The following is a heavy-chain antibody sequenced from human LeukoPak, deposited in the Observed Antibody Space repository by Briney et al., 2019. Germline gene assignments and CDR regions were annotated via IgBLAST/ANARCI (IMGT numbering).Heavy chain of an antibody. J-gene: IGHJ2*01. CDR2: ISSSGTII. D-gene: IGHD3-10*01. CDR1: GFTFSDYY. CDR3: ARIAGMVRGAVATGWYFDL. V-gene: IGHV3-11*01. Sequence: GGSLRLSCAASGFTFSDYYMSWIRQAPGKGLEWISYISSSGTIIYYAGAMRGRFTISTDNAKSSVNLQMNSLRADDTAVYYCARIAGMVRGAVATGWYFDLWGRGTLVTVSS.